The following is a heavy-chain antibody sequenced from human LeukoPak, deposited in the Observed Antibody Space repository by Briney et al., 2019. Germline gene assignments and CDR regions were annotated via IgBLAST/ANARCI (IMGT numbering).Heavy chain of an antibody. V-gene: IGHV3-20*01. J-gene: IGHJ6*03. D-gene: IGHD3-9*01. CDR2: INWNGGST. CDR1: GFTFDDYG. Sequence: RAGGSLRLSCAASGFTFDDYGMSWVRQAPGKGLEWVSGINWNGGSTGYADSVKGRFTISRDNAKNSLYLQMNSLRAEDTALYHCAREDYDILTGYYSSYYYYYMDVWGKGTTVTISS. CDR3: AREDYDILTGYYSSYYYYYMDV.